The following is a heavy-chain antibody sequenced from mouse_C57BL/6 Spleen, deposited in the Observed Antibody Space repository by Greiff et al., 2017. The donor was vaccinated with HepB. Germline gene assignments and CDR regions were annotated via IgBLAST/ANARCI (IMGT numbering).Heavy chain of an antibody. CDR1: GYTFTDYY. D-gene: IGHD2-10*01. J-gene: IGHJ2*01. CDR2: INPNNGGT. CDR3: ARKLGGLLLRLDYFDY. Sequence: VQLQQSGPELVKPGASVKISCKASGYTFTDYYMNWVKQSHGKSLEWIGDINPNNGGTSYNQKFKGKATLTVDKSSSTAYMELRSLTSEDSAVYYCARKLGGLLLRLDYFDYWGQGTTLTVSS. V-gene: IGHV1-26*01.